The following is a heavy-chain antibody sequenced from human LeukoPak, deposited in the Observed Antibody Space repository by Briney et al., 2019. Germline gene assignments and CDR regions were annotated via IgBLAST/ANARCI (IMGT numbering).Heavy chain of an antibody. D-gene: IGHD3-10*01. V-gene: IGHV4-39*07. CDR2: IYYSGST. Sequence: SETLSLTCTVSGGSISSSSYYWGWIRQPPGKGLEWIGSIYYSGSTYYNPSLKSRVTISVDTSKNQFSLKLSSVTAADTAVYYCARDPIWFGEQSSYYYYYMDVWGKGTTVTISS. CDR3: ARDPIWFGEQSSYYYYYMDV. J-gene: IGHJ6*03. CDR1: GGSISSSSYY.